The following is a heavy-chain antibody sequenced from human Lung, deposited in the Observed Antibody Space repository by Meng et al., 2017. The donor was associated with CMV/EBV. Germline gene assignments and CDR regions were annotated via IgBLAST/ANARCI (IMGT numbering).Heavy chain of an antibody. Sequence: QAHRRESGRRLVKPQGTLSPPCAGSGGSTSNSNWWSWVRQPPGKGLEWIGEIYHSGSTNYNPSLKSRVTISVDKSKNQFSLKLSSVTAADTAVYYCASFPPPGKQWLVTDYWGQGTLVTVSS. CDR1: GGSTSNSNW. J-gene: IGHJ4*02. CDR2: IYHSGST. D-gene: IGHD6-19*01. CDR3: ASFPPPGKQWLVTDY. V-gene: IGHV4-4*03.